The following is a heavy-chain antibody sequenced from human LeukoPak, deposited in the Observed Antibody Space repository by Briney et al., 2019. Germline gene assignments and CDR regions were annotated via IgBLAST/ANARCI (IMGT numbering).Heavy chain of an antibody. CDR1: GYTLTELS. D-gene: IGHD1-26*01. CDR3: ATIPPPAGARDY. CDR2: FDPEDGET. V-gene: IGHV1-24*01. Sequence: ASVKVSCKVSGYTLTELSMHWVRQAPGKGLEWMGGFDPEDGETIYAQKFQGRVTMTEDTSTDTAYMELSSLRSEDTAVYYCATIPPPAGARDYWGQGTLVTVSS. J-gene: IGHJ4*02.